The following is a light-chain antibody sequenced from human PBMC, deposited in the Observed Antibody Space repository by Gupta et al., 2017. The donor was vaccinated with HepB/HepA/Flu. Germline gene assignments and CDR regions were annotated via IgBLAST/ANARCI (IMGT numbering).Light chain of an antibody. CDR1: QSISSW. Sequence: DIQMTQSPSTLSASVGDRVTITCRASQSISSWLAWYQQKPGKAPKLLIYKASSLESGVPSRFSGSGSGTEFTLTISSRQPDDFATYYCHQYNIYSPWTFGQGTKVEIK. J-gene: IGKJ1*01. CDR3: HQYNIYSPWT. CDR2: KAS. V-gene: IGKV1-5*03.